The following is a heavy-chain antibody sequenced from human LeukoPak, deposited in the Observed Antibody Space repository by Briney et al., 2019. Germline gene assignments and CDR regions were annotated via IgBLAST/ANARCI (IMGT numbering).Heavy chain of an antibody. CDR2: IRSKANSYAT. V-gene: IGHV3-73*01. CDR3: TRDRWRDYYDSSGYYYY. J-gene: IGHJ4*02. CDR1: GFTFSGSA. D-gene: IGHD3-22*01. Sequence: GGSLRLSCAASGFTFSGSAMHWVRQASGKGLEWVGRIRSKANSYATAYAASVKGRFTISRDDSKNTAYLQMNSLKTEDTAVYYCTRDRWRDYYDSSGYYYYWGQGTLVTVSS.